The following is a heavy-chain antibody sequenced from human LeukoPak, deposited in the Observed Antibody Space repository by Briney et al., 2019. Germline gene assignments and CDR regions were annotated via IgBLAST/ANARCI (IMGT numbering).Heavy chain of an antibody. V-gene: IGHV4-34*01. CDR1: GGSFSGYY. CDR2: MNPSGST. Sequence: SETLSLTCAVYGGSFSGYYWTWIRQTPEKGLEWIGEMNPSGSTSYNPSLKSRVTISVDTSKDQFSLKLSSVTAADTAVYYCARGRQDVTMIVVVMTAVSYYLDVWGKGTTVTVS. J-gene: IGHJ6*03. CDR3: ARGRQDVTMIVVVMTAVSYYLDV. D-gene: IGHD3-22*01.